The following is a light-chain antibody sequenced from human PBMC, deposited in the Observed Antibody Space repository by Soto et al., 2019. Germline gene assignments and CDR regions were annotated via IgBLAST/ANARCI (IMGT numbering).Light chain of an antibody. Sequence: QSALTQPRSVSGSPGQSVTISCTGTSSDVGTYNYVSWYQQHPGKAPKLMIYDVSKRPSGVPGRFSGSKSGNTASLTISGLQAEDEADYYCSSYTSSSVVFGGGTKLTVL. CDR1: SSDVGTYNY. J-gene: IGLJ2*01. V-gene: IGLV2-11*01. CDR3: SSYTSSSVV. CDR2: DVS.